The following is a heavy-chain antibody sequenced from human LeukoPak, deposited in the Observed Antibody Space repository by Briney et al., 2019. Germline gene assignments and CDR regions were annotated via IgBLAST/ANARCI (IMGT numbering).Heavy chain of an antibody. CDR1: GFTVSSNY. Sequence: GGSLRLSCAASGFTVSSNYMNWVRQAPGKGLEWVSYISSSSSTIYYADSVKGRFTISRDNAKNSLYLQMNSLRAEDTAVYYCARSSYSSGWSYFDYWGQGTLVTVSS. J-gene: IGHJ4*02. D-gene: IGHD6-19*01. V-gene: IGHV3-48*01. CDR3: ARSSYSSGWSYFDY. CDR2: ISSSSSTI.